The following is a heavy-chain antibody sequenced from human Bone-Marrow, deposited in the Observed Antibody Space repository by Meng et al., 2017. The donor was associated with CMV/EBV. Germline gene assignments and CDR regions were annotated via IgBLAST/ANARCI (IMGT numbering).Heavy chain of an antibody. CDR3: ARAVPAATVDAFDI. V-gene: IGHV1-18*01. D-gene: IGHD2-2*01. CDR1: GYTFISYG. J-gene: IGHJ3*02. CDR2: ISPYNGNT. Sequence: ASVKVSCKASGYTFISYGITWVRQAPGQGLEWMGWISPYNGNTNYAQKLQGRVTMTTDTSTSTAYMELRSLRSDDTAVYYCARAVPAATVDAFDIWGQGTMVTVSS.